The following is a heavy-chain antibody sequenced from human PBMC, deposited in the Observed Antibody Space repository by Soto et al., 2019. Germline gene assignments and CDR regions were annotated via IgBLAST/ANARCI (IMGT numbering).Heavy chain of an antibody. CDR2: IYPGDSDT. J-gene: IGHJ4*02. Sequence: GESLKISCKVSGYIFTSYWINWVRQMPGKGLEWMGIIYPGDSDTRYNPSFQGQITISADKSINTAYLQWSSLKASDGAVYYCARRGDSSGFIDSWGQGTLVTVSS. CDR3: ARRGDSSGFIDS. CDR1: GYIFTSYW. D-gene: IGHD6-19*01. V-gene: IGHV5-51*01.